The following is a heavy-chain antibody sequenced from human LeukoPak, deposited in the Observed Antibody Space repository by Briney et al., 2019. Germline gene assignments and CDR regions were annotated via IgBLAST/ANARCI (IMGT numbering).Heavy chain of an antibody. D-gene: IGHD6-13*01. J-gene: IGHJ6*03. Sequence: ASVKVSCKASGYTFTGYYMHWVRQAPGQGLEWMGWINPNSGGTNYAQKFQGRVTMTRDTSISTAYMELSGLRSDDTAVYYCARLYVAAAGTDYYYMDVWGKGTTVTISS. V-gene: IGHV1-2*02. CDR3: ARLYVAAAGTDYYYMDV. CDR1: GYTFTGYY. CDR2: INPNSGGT.